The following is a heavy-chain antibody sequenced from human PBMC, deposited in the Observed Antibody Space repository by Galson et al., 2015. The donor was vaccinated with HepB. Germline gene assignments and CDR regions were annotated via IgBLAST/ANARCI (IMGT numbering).Heavy chain of an antibody. Sequence: SLRLSCAASGFTFSSYAMTWFRLSPGKGLEWVATISGTGTSTYNADSMRGRFTISSDNSKSKLYLQMNSLRADHTAADYCAGPDFRGYYRHAFGIWGQGTVVTDCS. CDR2: ISGTGTST. J-gene: IGHJ3*02. CDR1: GFTFSSYA. V-gene: IGHV3-23*01. CDR3: AGPDFRGYYRHAFGI. D-gene: IGHD3-22*01.